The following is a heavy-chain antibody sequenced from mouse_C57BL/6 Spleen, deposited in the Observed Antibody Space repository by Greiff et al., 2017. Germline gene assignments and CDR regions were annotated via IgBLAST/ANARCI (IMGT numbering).Heavy chain of an antibody. J-gene: IGHJ2*01. CDR3: ARGFPITTVVARDY. CDR2: INPSTGGT. CDR1: GYSFTGYY. V-gene: IGHV1-42*01. D-gene: IGHD1-1*01. Sequence: EVQLQQSGPELVKPGASVKISRKASGYSFTGYYMNWVKQSPEKSLEWIGEINPSTGGTTYNQKFKAKATLTVDKSSSPAYMQLKSLTSEDSAVYYCARGFPITTVVARDYWGQGTTLTVSS.